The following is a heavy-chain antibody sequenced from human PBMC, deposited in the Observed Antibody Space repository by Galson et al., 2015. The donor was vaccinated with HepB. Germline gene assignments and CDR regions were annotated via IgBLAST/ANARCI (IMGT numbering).Heavy chain of an antibody. CDR3: AKDPVGATWGAEYFQH. J-gene: IGHJ1*01. CDR1: GFTFSSYA. D-gene: IGHD1-26*01. Sequence: SLRLSCAASGFTFSSYAMSWVRQAPGKGLEWVSAISGSGGSTYYADSVKGRFTISRDNSKNTLYLQMNSLRAEDTAVYYCAKDPVGATWGAEYFQHWGQGTLVTVSS. V-gene: IGHV3-23*01. CDR2: ISGSGGST.